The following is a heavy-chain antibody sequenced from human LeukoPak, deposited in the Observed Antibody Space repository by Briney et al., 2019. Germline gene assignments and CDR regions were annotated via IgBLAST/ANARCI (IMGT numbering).Heavy chain of an antibody. CDR1: GFTFSSYS. Sequence: GGSLRLSCAASGFTFSSYSMNWVRQAPGKGLEWVSAISGSGGSTYYADSVKGRFTISRDNSKNTLYLQMNSLRAEDTAVYYCAKAAQYYYDSSGYYVFDYWGQGTLVTVSS. D-gene: IGHD3-22*01. V-gene: IGHV3-23*01. J-gene: IGHJ4*02. CDR3: AKAAQYYYDSSGYYVFDY. CDR2: ISGSGGST.